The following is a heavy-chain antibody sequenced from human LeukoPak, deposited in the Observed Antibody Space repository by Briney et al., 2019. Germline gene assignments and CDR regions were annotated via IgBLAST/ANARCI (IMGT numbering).Heavy chain of an antibody. D-gene: IGHD2-2*01. J-gene: IGHJ4*02. V-gene: IGHV3-30*04. CDR1: GFTFSSYA. Sequence: GGSLRLSCAASGFTFSSYAMNWVRQAPGKGLEWVAAISYDGSNKYYADSVKGRFTISRDNSKNTLYLQMNSLRAEDTAVYYCARLTIEPGFDYWGQGALVTVSS. CDR3: ARLTIEPGFDY. CDR2: ISYDGSNK.